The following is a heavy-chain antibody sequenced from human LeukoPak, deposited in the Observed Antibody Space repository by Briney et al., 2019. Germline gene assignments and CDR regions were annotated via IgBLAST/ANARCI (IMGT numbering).Heavy chain of an antibody. J-gene: IGHJ3*02. V-gene: IGHV4-34*01. CDR1: GGSFSGYY. CDR2: INHSGST. D-gene: IGHD3-22*01. Sequence: TSETLSLTCAVYGGSFSGYYWSWIRQPPGKGLEWIGEINHSGSTNYNPSLKSRVTISLDTSKNQFSLKLSSVTAADTAVYYCARMKYYYDSSGYYLSAFDIWGQGTMVTVSS. CDR3: ARMKYYYDSSGYYLSAFDI.